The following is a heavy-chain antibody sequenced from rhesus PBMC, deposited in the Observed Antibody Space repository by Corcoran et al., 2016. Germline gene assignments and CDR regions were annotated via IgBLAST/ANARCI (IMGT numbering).Heavy chain of an antibody. D-gene: IGHD3-16*01. J-gene: IGHJ4*01. V-gene: IGHV4-99*01. Sequence: QVQLQESGPGLVKPSGTLSLTCAVSGYSISSGYNWGWIRPPPGKGLEYIGYIIGSSGSTYYNPSLKSRVTISKDTSKNQFYLKLSSVTAADTAVYYCARRGSYSGIDDWGQGVLVTVSS. CDR1: GYSISSGYN. CDR3: ARRGSYSGIDD. CDR2: IIGSSGST.